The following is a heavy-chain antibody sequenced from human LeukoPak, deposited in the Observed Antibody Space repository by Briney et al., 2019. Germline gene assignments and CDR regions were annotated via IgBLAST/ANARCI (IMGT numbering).Heavy chain of an antibody. Sequence: ASVKVCCKASGYTFTSYDINWVRQATGQGLEWMGWMNPNSGNTGYAQKFQGRVTMTRNTSISTAYMELSSLRSEDTAVYYCARGNRDYDFWRGYNNYYYYYGMDVWGQGTTVTVSS. J-gene: IGHJ6*02. CDR3: ARGNRDYDFWRGYNNYYYYYGMDV. CDR1: GYTFTSYD. V-gene: IGHV1-8*01. CDR2: MNPNSGNT. D-gene: IGHD3-3*01.